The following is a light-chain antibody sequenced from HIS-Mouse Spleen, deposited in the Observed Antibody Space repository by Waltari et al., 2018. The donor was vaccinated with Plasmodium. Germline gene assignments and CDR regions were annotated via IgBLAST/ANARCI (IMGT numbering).Light chain of an antibody. CDR1: ALPKKS. J-gene: IGLJ3*02. Sequence: SYALPQPPSASVSPGHTARITCSGDALPKKSAYWYQQKSGQAPVLVIYEDSKRPSGIPGRFSGSSSGTMATLTISGAQVEDEADYYCYSTDSSGNHRVFGGGTKLTVL. CDR3: YSTDSSGNHRV. CDR2: EDS. V-gene: IGLV3-10*01.